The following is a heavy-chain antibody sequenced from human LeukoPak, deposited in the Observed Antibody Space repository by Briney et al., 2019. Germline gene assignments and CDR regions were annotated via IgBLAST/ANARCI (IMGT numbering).Heavy chain of an antibody. Sequence: NPSETLSLTCTVSGGSISSYYWSWIRQPPGKGLEWIGYIYYSGSTNYNPSLKSRVTISVDTSKNQFSLKLSSVTAADTAVYYCARGRGYLAVAGSYYFDYWGQGALVTVSS. V-gene: IGHV4-59*01. J-gene: IGHJ4*02. CDR2: IYYSGST. D-gene: IGHD6-19*01. CDR1: GGSISSYY. CDR3: ARGRGYLAVAGSYYFDY.